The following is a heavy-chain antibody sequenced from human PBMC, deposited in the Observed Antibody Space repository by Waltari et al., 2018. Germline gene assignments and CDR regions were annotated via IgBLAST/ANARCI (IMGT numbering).Heavy chain of an antibody. V-gene: IGHV4-59*01. J-gene: IGHJ4*02. CDR2: IYYSGST. Sequence: QVQLQESGPGLVKPSETLSLTCTVSGGSISSYYWSWIRQPPGKGLEWIGYIYYSGSTNYNPSRKRRVTISVDTSKNQFSLKLSSVTAADTAVYYCAKEVVGIQLWLGAFDYWGQGTLVTVSS. CDR3: AKEVVGIQLWLGAFDY. CDR1: GGSISSYY. D-gene: IGHD5-18*01.